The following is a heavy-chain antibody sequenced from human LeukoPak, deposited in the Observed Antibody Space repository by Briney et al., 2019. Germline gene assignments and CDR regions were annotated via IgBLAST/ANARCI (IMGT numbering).Heavy chain of an antibody. CDR2: INSSSSTI. V-gene: IGHV3-48*01. CDR1: GFTFSSYS. J-gene: IGHJ3*02. Sequence: GGSLRLSCAASGFTFSSYSMNWVRQAPGKGLEWVSYINSSSSTIYYADSVKGRFTISRDNAKNSLYLQMNSLRAEDTAVYYCASYGDANDAFDIWGQGTMVTVSS. D-gene: IGHD4-17*01. CDR3: ASYGDANDAFDI.